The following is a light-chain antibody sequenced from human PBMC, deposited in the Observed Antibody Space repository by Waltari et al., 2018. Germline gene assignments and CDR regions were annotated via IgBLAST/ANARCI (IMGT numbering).Light chain of an antibody. CDR2: DVT. CDR1: TSDVGYYNF. J-gene: IGLJ1*01. Sequence: QSALTQPHSVSGSPGQSVTISCTGTTSDVGYYNFASWYQQHPGNAPKLMIYDVTKRPSGVPDRFSGSKSGNTASLTISGLQAEDEADYYCCSYAGNYIFIFATGTKVTVL. CDR3: CSYAGNYIFI. V-gene: IGLV2-11*01.